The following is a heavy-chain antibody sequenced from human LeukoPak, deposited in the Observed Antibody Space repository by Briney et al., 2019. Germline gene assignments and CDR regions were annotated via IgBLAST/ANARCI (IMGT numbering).Heavy chain of an antibody. CDR1: GGTFSSYT. CDR3: AREVLAHYYGSGSNQYFDY. CDR2: IIPILGIA. J-gene: IGHJ4*02. V-gene: IGHV1-69*04. D-gene: IGHD3-10*01. Sequence: SVKVSCKASGGTFSSYTISWVRQSPGQGLEWMGRIIPILGIANYAQKFQGRVTITADKSTSTAYMELSSLRSEDTAVYYCAREVLAHYYGSGSNQYFDYWGQGTLVTVSS.